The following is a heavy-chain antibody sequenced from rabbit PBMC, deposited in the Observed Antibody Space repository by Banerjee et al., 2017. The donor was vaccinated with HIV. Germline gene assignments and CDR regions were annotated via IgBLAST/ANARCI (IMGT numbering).Heavy chain of an antibody. CDR1: GFSFSSSYW. CDR2: IDAASSGST. V-gene: IGHV1S45*01. Sequence: QEQLVESGGGLVQPGASLTLTCTASGFSFSSSYWICWVRQAPGKGLEWIACIDAASSGSTYYASWAKGRFTISKTSSTTVTLQMTSLTAADTATYFCARELVGDYGNVNLWGPGTLVTVS. J-gene: IGHJ4*01. D-gene: IGHD2-1*01. CDR3: ARELVGDYGNVNL.